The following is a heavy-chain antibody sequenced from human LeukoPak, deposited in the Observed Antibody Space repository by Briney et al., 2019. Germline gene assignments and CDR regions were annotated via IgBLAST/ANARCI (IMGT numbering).Heavy chain of an antibody. D-gene: IGHD3-10*01. V-gene: IGHV1-18*01. CDR1: GYTFTSYG. Sequence: ASVKVSCTASGYTFTSYGISWVRQAPGQGLEWMGWISAYSGNTNYAQKLQGRVTITTDTSTSTAYMELRSLRSDDTAVYYCARDTRAILWFGESQSNWFDPWGQGTLVTVSS. J-gene: IGHJ5*02. CDR3: ARDTRAILWFGESQSNWFDP. CDR2: ISAYSGNT.